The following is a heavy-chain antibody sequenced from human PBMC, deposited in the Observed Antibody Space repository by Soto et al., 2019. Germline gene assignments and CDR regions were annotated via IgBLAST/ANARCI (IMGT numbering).Heavy chain of an antibody. V-gene: IGHV4-39*07. J-gene: IGHJ4*02. CDR2: IYYSGST. CDR1: GGSISSSSYY. Sequence: SETLSLTCTVSGGSISSSSYYWGWIRQPPGKGLEWIGSIYYSGSTYYNPSLKSRVTISVDTSKNQFSLKLSSVTAADTAVYYCTGLGDDYASSGSWTGAFDHWGQGTLVTVSS. CDR3: TGLGDDYASSGSWTGAFDH. D-gene: IGHD3-22*01.